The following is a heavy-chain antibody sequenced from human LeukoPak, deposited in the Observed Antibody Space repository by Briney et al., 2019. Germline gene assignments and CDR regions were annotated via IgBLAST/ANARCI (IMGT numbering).Heavy chain of an antibody. CDR2: INPNSGGT. CDR1: GYTFTGYY. CDR3: ARDFRVTTEYNWFDP. Sequence: ASVKVSCKASGYTFTGYYLHWVRQAPGQGLEWMGWINPNSGGTNYAQKFQGRVTMTRDTSISTAYMELRRLKSDDTAVYYCARDFRVTTEYNWFDPWAREPWSPSPQ. V-gene: IGHV1-2*02. J-gene: IGHJ5*02. D-gene: IGHD3-3*01.